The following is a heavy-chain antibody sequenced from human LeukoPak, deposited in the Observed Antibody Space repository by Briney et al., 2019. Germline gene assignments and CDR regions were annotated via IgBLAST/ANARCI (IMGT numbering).Heavy chain of an antibody. D-gene: IGHD4-17*01. V-gene: IGHV3-15*01. J-gene: IGHJ4*02. CDR2: IKSKTDGGTT. CDR3: TTGTYYGDYVG. CDR1: GFTFSNAW. Sequence: SGGSLRLSCAASGFTFSNAWMSWVRQAPGEGLEWVGRIKSKTDGGTTDYAAPVKGRFTISRDDSKNTLYLQMNSLKTEDTAVYYCTTGTYYGDYVGWGQGTLVTVPS.